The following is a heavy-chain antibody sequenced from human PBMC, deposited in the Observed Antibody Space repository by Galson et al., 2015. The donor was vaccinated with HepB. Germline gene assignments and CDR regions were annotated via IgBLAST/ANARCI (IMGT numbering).Heavy chain of an antibody. J-gene: IGHJ6*03. CDR2: INAGNGNT. CDR3: ARGSSWIYYYYYYMDV. V-gene: IGHV1-3*01. Sequence: SVKVSCKASGYTFTSYAMHWVRQAPGQRLEWMGWINAGNGNTKYSQKFQGRVTITRDTSASTAYMELSSLRSEDTAVYYCARGSSWIYYYYYYMDVWGKGTTVTVSS. D-gene: IGHD3-10*01. CDR1: GYTFTSYA.